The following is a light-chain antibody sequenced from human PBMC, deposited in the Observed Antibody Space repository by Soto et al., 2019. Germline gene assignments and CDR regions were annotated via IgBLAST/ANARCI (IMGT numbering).Light chain of an antibody. Sequence: EIVLTQSPATLSLSPGERATLSCRASQSLSTYLAWYQQKPGQPPRLLIYDASNRSTGVPARFRGSGSGTDFTLTISSLEPEDSAVYFCQQRSNWPPLTFGGETKVEIK. CDR3: QQRSNWPPLT. CDR2: DAS. CDR1: QSLSTY. J-gene: IGKJ4*01. V-gene: IGKV3-11*01.